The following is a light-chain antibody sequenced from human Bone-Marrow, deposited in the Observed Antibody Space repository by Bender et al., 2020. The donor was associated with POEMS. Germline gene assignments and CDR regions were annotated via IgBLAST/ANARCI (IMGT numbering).Light chain of an antibody. CDR2: YDS. CDR1: DIGTKS. CDR3: QVWDPSGDHPYV. Sequence: TQSPSVSVAPGQTAKITCGGNDIGTKSVQWYQQKPGQAPVLVIHYDSDRPSGIPERFFGSNSGNTATLAISRVEAGDEADYFCQVWDPSGDHPYVFGTVTKVTVL. V-gene: IGLV3-21*02. J-gene: IGLJ1*01.